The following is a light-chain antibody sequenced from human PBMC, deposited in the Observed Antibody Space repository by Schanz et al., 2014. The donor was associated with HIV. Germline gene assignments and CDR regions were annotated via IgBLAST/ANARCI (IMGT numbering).Light chain of an antibody. CDR2: DNT. Sequence: QSVLTQPPSVSGAPGQRVTISCTGSSFNIGAGYDVHWYKQLPETGPKLLIFDNTNRPSGVPARFSGSKSGSSASLAISGLQDEDEADYFCQSFDSSLNGVVSGGGTKLTV. CDR1: SFNIGAGYD. CDR3: QSFDSSLNGVV. J-gene: IGLJ3*02. V-gene: IGLV1-40*01.